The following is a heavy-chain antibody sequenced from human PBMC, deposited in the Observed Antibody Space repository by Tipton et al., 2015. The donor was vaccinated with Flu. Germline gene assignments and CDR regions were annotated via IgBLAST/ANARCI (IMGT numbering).Heavy chain of an antibody. D-gene: IGHD3-3*02. CDR3: AKDFHFWSASDY. CDR1: GFTISSNA. CDR2: IGSDDNT. V-gene: IGHV3-23*01. J-gene: IGHJ4*02. Sequence: SLRLSCAASGFTISSNAMSWVRQAPGKGLEWVSGIGSDDNTHYTGSVRGRFTISRDNSKNTLYLQMNSLRAEDTALYYCAKDFHFWSASDYWGQGTLVTVAS.